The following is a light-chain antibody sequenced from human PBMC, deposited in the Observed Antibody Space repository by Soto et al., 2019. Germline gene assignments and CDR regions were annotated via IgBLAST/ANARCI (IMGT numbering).Light chain of an antibody. Sequence: DMQTSQSPSILFASVGDRVTIPCWASQSISSWVAWYQQKPGKAPKLLIYDASSLESGVPSRFSGIGSGTEFTLTITSLQPDDFATYYCQQYDSYAWTFGQGTKVDIK. J-gene: IGKJ1*01. CDR2: DAS. V-gene: IGKV1-5*01. CDR3: QQYDSYAWT. CDR1: QSISSW.